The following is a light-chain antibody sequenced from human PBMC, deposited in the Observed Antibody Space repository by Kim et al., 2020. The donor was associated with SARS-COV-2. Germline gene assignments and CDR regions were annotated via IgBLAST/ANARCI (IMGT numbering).Light chain of an antibody. J-gene: IGLJ3*02. CDR1: SLRSYY. CDR3: NSRDSSGNHWV. Sequence: SSELTQDPAVSVALGQTVRITCQGDSLRSYYASWYQQKSGQAPVLVIYGKNNRPSGISDRFSGSSSGNTASLTITGAQAEDEADYYCNSRDSSGNHWVFGGGTQLTVL. CDR2: GKN. V-gene: IGLV3-19*01.